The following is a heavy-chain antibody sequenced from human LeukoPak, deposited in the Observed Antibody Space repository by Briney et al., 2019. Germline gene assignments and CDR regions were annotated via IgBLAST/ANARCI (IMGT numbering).Heavy chain of an antibody. V-gene: IGHV4-59*08. CDR1: GGSISSYY. CDR2: IYYSGST. D-gene: IGHD5-12*01. Sequence: SETLSLTCTVSGGSISSYYWSWIRQPPGKGLEWIGYIYYSGSTNYNPSLKSRVTMSVDTSKNQFSLKLSTVTAADSAVYYCARRLGGYNYWGQGTLVTVSS. J-gene: IGHJ4*02. CDR3: ARRLGGYNY.